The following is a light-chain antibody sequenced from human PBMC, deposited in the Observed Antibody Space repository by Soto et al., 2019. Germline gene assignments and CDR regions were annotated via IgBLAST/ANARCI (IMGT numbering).Light chain of an antibody. CDR1: SSDVGGYDY. Sequence: QSVLTQPASVSGSPGQSITISCTGTSSDVGGYDYVSWYQLHPGKAPKLMVFEVSNRPSGVPYRFSGSKSGNTASLTISGLQAEDEADYFCSSYSISTAYLFGTGTKVTVL. CDR3: SSYSISTAYL. J-gene: IGLJ1*01. V-gene: IGLV2-14*01. CDR2: EVS.